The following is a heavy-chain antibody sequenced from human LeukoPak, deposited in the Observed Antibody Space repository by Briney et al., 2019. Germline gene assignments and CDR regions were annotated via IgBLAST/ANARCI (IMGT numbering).Heavy chain of an antibody. J-gene: IGHJ4*02. CDR2: ISGSGDIT. Sequence: GGSLRLSCAASGLVFSSYAMSWVRQTPGKGLEWVSGISGSGDITKHADSVKGRFTISRDNSKNTLYLQMNSLRAEDTAVYYCARGLWFFDYWGQGTLVTVSS. D-gene: IGHD5-18*01. V-gene: IGHV3-23*01. CDR1: GLVFSSYA. CDR3: ARGLWFFDY.